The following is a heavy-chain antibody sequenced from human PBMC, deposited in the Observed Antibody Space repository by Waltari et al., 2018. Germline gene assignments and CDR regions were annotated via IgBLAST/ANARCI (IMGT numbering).Heavy chain of an antibody. V-gene: IGHV3-48*01. J-gene: IGHJ6*02. Sequence: EVQLVESGGDLVHPGGSLRLSCAASGFTFKTYNINWVRQAPGKVLEWVSFITSTSSTKYYADSVEGRFTISRDNAENSLYLQMNSLRAEDTAVYYCVRNWNYVHGMDVWGQGTTVTVSS. CDR2: ITSTSSTK. CDR3: VRNWNYVHGMDV. D-gene: IGHD1-7*01. CDR1: GFTFKTYN.